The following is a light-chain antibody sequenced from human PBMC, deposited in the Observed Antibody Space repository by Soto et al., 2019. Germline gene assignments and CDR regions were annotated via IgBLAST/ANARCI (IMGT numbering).Light chain of an antibody. CDR1: SSDVGGYNY. CDR3: SSYAGSNIYV. J-gene: IGLJ1*01. Sequence: QSALTQPPSASGSPGQSVTISCTGTSSDVGGYNYVSWYQQHPGKAPKLMIYEVSKRPSGVPDRVSGSKSGNTASLTVSGLQAEDETDYYCSSYAGSNIYVFGTGTNDRP. V-gene: IGLV2-8*01. CDR2: EVS.